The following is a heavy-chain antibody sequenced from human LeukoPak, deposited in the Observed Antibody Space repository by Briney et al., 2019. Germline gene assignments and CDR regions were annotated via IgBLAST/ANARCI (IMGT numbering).Heavy chain of an antibody. J-gene: IGHJ5*02. V-gene: IGHV1-18*01. CDR2: ISAYNGNT. D-gene: IGHD6-6*01. Sequence: GASVKVSCKASGYTFTSYGISWVRQAPGQGLEWMGWISAYNGNTNYAQKLQGRVTMTTDTSTSTAYMELRSLRSDDTAVYYCATEKYTLAASPRNWFDPWGQGTLVTVSS. CDR3: ATEKYTLAASPRNWFDP. CDR1: GYTFTSYG.